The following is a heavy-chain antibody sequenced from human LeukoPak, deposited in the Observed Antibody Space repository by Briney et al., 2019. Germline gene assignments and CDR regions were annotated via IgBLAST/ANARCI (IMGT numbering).Heavy chain of an antibody. Sequence: SVKVSCKASGGTFSSYAISWVRQAPGQGLEWMGGIIPIFGTANYAQKFQGRVTITADESTSTAYMELSSLRSEDTAVYFCARLGAPDYRVPDSRYYFDYWGQGTLVTVSS. D-gene: IGHD4-11*01. CDR3: ARLGAPDYRVPDSRYYFDY. V-gene: IGHV1-69*13. CDR1: GGTFSSYA. J-gene: IGHJ4*02. CDR2: IIPIFGTA.